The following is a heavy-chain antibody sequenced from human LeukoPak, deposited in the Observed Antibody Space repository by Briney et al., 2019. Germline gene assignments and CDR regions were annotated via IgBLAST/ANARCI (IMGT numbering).Heavy chain of an antibody. J-gene: IGHJ4*02. CDR2: IYHSGST. CDR1: GYSISSGYY. Sequence: PSETLSLTCTVSGYSISSGYYWGWIRQPPGKGLEWIGSIYHSGSTYYNPSLKSRVTISVDTSKNQFSLKLSSVTAADTAVYYCARARIVGATTGIDYWGQGTLVTVSS. V-gene: IGHV4-38-2*02. CDR3: ARARIVGATTGIDY. D-gene: IGHD1-26*01.